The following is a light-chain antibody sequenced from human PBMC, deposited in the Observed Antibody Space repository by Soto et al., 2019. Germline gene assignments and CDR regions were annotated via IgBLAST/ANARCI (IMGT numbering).Light chain of an antibody. CDR2: WAS. Sequence: DIVLTQSPDSLAVSLGERITINCKSSQSVLSSFNGKHQLAWYQFKPGQPPKLLIYWASTRESGVPDRFSGSGSGTDFTLTIASLQAEDVAIYFCQHYITTPVTFGQGTRLEIK. J-gene: IGKJ5*01. CDR1: QSVLSSFNGKHQ. CDR3: QHYITTPVT. V-gene: IGKV4-1*01.